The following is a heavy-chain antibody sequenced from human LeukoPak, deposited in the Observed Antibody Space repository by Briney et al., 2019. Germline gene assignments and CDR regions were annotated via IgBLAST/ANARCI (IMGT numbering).Heavy chain of an antibody. CDR2: IYTSGST. V-gene: IGHV4-4*07. Sequence: SETLSLTCTVSGGSISNYYWRWIRQPAGKGLEWIGRIYTSGSTNYNPSLKSRVTMSVDTSKNQFSLKLSSVTAADTAVYYCARGPTTVVTPKGYYFDYWGQGTLVTVSS. D-gene: IGHD4-23*01. CDR3: ARGPTTVVTPKGYYFDY. J-gene: IGHJ4*02. CDR1: GGSISNYY.